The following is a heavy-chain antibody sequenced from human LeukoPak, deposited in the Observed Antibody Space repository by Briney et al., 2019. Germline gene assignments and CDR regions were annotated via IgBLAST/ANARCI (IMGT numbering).Heavy chain of an antibody. CDR2: ISSGGNT. CDR1: GFSFGTYA. V-gene: IGHV3-69-1*02. Sequence: GGSLRLSCAASGFSFGTYAMRWVRQAPGKGLQWVSSISSGGNTYYADSVKGRFTISRDNAKNSLYLQMNSLRAEDTAVYYCAELGITMIGGVWGKGTTVTISS. D-gene: IGHD3-10*02. J-gene: IGHJ6*04. CDR3: AELGITMIGGV.